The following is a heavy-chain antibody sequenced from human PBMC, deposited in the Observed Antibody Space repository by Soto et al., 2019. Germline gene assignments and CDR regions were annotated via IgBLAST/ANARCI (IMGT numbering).Heavy chain of an antibody. CDR2: TYYRSQWYD. CDR1: GDSVSSNSAA. J-gene: IGHJ4*02. V-gene: IGHV6-1*01. Sequence: PSQTLSLTCAISGDSVSSNSAAWNWIRQSPSRGLECLGRTYYRSQWYDAYAVSVKSRITINPDTSGNQFSLHLNSVTPEDTAVYYCARGGRKDGYNYYFDYWCQVALVTVSS. CDR3: ARGGRKDGYNYYFDY. D-gene: IGHD1-1*01.